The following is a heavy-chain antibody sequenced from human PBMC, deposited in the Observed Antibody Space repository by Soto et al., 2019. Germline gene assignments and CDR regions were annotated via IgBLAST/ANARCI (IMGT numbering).Heavy chain of an antibody. CDR1: GFTFSDHY. CDR3: ARDHHYYASGH. Sequence: QVQLVDSGGGLVKPGGSLRLSCAASGFTFSDHYMTWIRQAPGKGLEWVSKISSSGSTKYYADSVKGRFTASRDNAKNSVYLQMDSLRAEDTAVYYCARDHHYYASGHWGQGTLVTVSS. J-gene: IGHJ4*02. D-gene: IGHD3-10*01. CDR2: ISSSGSTK. V-gene: IGHV3-11*01.